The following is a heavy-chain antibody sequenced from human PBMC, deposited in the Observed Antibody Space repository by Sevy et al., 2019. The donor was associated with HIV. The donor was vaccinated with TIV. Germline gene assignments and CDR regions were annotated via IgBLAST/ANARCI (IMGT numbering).Heavy chain of an antibody. CDR3: GRSRPSIAAAGYFDY. D-gene: IGHD6-13*01. Sequence: ASVKVSCKASGYTFTSYGISWVRQAPGQGLEWMGWISAYNGNTNYAQKLQGRVTMTTDTSTSTAYMELRSLRSDDTAVYYCGRSRPSIAAAGYFDYWGQGTLVTVSS. CDR1: GYTFTSYG. CDR2: ISAYNGNT. V-gene: IGHV1-18*04. J-gene: IGHJ4*02.